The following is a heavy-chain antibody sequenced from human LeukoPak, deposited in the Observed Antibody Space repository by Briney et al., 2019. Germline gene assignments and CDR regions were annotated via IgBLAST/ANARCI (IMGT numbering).Heavy chain of an antibody. CDR1: GGTFSSYA. V-gene: IGHV1-69*13. Sequence: GASVKVSCKASGGTFSSYAISWVLQAPGQGLEWMGGIIPIFGTANYAQKFQGRVTITADESTSTAYMELSSLRSEDTAVYYCARFGNYDSSRFDYWGQGTLVTVSS. D-gene: IGHD3-22*01. CDR2: IIPIFGTA. J-gene: IGHJ4*02. CDR3: ARFGNYDSSRFDY.